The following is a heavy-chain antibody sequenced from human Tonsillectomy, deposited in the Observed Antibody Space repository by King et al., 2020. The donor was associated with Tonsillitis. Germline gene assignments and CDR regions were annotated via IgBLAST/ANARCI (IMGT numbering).Heavy chain of an antibody. J-gene: IGHJ4*02. CDR2: IYWDDDK. D-gene: IGHD2-15*01. V-gene: IGHV2-5*02. CDR3: AHMIGYCSSGSCYQYFDY. Sequence: TLKESGPTLVKPTQTLTLTCTFSGFSLSTSGVGVGWIRQPPGKALEWLALIYWDDDKRYSPSLKNRLTITKDTSKNQVVLTMTNMDPVDTATYYCAHMIGYCSSGSCYQYFDYWGQGTLVTVSS. CDR1: GFSLSTSGVG.